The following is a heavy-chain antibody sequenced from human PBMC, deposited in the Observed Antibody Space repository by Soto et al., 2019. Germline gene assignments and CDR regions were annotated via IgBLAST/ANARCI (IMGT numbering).Heavy chain of an antibody. CDR3: ANAGGSYRGRSFAY. J-gene: IGHJ4*02. Sequence: EVQLLESGGGLVQPGGSLRLSCAASGFTFSSYAMSWVRQAPGKGLEWVSAISGRGGNTYYADSVKGRFTISRDNSKITLYLRMTSLRAEDTAVYYCANAGGSYRGRSFAYWGQGTLVTVSS. CDR1: GFTFSSYA. D-gene: IGHD3-16*02. V-gene: IGHV3-23*01. CDR2: ISGRGGNT.